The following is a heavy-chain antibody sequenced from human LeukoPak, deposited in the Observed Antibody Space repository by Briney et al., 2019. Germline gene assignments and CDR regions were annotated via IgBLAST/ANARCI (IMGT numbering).Heavy chain of an antibody. CDR1: GGSINSYY. Sequence: SETLSLTCTVSGGSINSYYWSWIRQPPGKGLEWIGYIYYSGSTNYNPSPKSRVTISVDTSKNQFSLKLSSVTAADTAVYYCARGSGWYTDFDYWGQGTLVTVSS. CDR3: ARGSGWYTDFDY. CDR2: IYYSGST. J-gene: IGHJ4*02. V-gene: IGHV4-59*01. D-gene: IGHD6-19*01.